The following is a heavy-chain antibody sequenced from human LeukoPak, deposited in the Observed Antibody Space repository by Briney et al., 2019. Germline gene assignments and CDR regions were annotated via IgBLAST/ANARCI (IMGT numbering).Heavy chain of an antibody. J-gene: IGHJ4*02. V-gene: IGHV5-51*01. CDR2: IYPGDSNT. Sequence: KYGESLKISCKGSGYSFTSYWIGWVRQMPGKGLEWMGIIYPGDSNTRYSPSFQGQVTISADKSLSTAYLQWSSLKASDAAMYYCARQDPAGEYYFDHWGQGTLVTVST. CDR1: GYSFTSYW. CDR3: ARQDPAGEYYFDH. D-gene: IGHD3-10*01.